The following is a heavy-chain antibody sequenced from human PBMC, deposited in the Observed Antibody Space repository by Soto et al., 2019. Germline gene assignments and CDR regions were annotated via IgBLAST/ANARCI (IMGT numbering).Heavy chain of an antibody. CDR2: ISAYNGNT. D-gene: IGHD6-19*01. J-gene: IGHJ4*02. CDR1: GYTFTGYG. Sequence: ASVKVSCKASGYTFTGYGISWVRQAPGQGLEWMGWISAYNGNTNYAQKLQGRVTMTTDTSTSTAYMELRSLRSDDTAVYYCARAPSLLDSSGWYTLDYWGQGTLVTVS. CDR3: ARAPSLLDSSGWYTLDY. V-gene: IGHV1-18*01.